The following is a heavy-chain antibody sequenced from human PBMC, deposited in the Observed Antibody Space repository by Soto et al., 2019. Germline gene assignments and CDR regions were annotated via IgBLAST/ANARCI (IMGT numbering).Heavy chain of an antibody. D-gene: IGHD2-15*01. CDR2: INHSGST. Sequence: SETLSLTCAVYGGSFSGYYWSWIRQPPGKGLEWIGEINHSGSTNYNPSLKSRVTISVDTSKNQFSLKLSSVTAADTAVYYCASAIDRGVVVAATNDYWGQGTLVTVSS. CDR3: ASAIDRGVVVAATNDY. J-gene: IGHJ4*02. CDR1: GGSFSGYY. V-gene: IGHV4-34*01.